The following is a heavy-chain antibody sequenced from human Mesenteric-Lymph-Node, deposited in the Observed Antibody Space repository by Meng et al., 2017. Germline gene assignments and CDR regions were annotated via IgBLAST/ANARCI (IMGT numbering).Heavy chain of an antibody. CDR1: GVSISSNIR. D-gene: IGHD6-19*01. Sequence: GEGQESGPGLEKASGDLSPTCRVSGVSISSNIRWTWVRQPPGKGLEWIGDIDDSGSTNYNPSLKSRVTIAIDKSKNQFSLKLSSVTAADTAVYYCASWIYSCGWQWGQGALVTVSS. J-gene: IGHJ4*02. V-gene: IGHV4-4*02. CDR2: IDDSGST. CDR3: ASWIYSCGWQ.